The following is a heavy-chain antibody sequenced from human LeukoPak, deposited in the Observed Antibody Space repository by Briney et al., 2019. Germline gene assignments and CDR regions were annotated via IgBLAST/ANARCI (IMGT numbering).Heavy chain of an antibody. CDR3: ARDKPAEAALDF. CDR2: INPNSGGT. V-gene: IGHV1-2*02. CDR1: GYTFTGYY. Sequence: ASVKVSCKASGYTFTGYYIHWVRQAPGQGLEWMGWINPNSGGTNYAQKFQGRVTMTRDRSINTAYMDLRSLTYDDTAVYYCARDKPAEAALDFWGQGALVTVSS. J-gene: IGHJ4*02.